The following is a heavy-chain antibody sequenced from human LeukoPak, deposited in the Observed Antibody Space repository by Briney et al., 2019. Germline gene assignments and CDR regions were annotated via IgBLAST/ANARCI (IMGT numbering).Heavy chain of an antibody. V-gene: IGHV3-7*01. Sequence: GGSLRLSCAASGFTFRNYWLSWVRQAPGKGLEWVANIKFDGIEKYYVDSVKGRFTVSRDNAKSSLYLQMNSLRPEDTAVYYCTCDLDRSNGLWGQGTKVTVSS. CDR2: IKFDGIEK. CDR1: GFTFRNYW. D-gene: IGHD2-8*01. CDR3: TCDLDRSNGL. J-gene: IGHJ3*01.